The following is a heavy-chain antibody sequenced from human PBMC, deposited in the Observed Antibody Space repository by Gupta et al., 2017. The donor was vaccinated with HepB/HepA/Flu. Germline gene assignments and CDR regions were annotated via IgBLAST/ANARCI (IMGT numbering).Heavy chain of an antibody. CDR1: GFTFSNYW. CDR3: ARIRGYSYGPYYSYMDV. V-gene: IGHV3-7*01. Sequence: EVQLVGSGGGLVQPGGSLRLSCAASGFTFSNYWLSWVRRAPGKGLEWVANINQDGSGKYYVDSVRGRFTISRDNPKNSLYLQMNSLRAEDTAVYYCARIRGYSYGPYYSYMDVWGKGTTVIVSS. CDR2: INQDGSGK. J-gene: IGHJ6*03. D-gene: IGHD5-18*01.